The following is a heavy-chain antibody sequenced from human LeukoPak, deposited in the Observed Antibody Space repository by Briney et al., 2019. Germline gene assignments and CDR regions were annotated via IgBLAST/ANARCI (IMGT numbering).Heavy chain of an antibody. J-gene: IGHJ4*02. V-gene: IGHV4-59*08. CDR3: ARSYYDILTGYSAYMLDY. CDR2: IYYSGST. CDR1: GGSISSYY. D-gene: IGHD3-9*01. Sequence: SGTLSLTCTVSGGSISSYYWSWIRQPPGKGLEGIGYIYYSGSTNYNPSLKSRVTISVDTSKNQFSLKLSSVTAADTAVYYCARSYYDILTGYSAYMLDYWGQGTLVTVSS.